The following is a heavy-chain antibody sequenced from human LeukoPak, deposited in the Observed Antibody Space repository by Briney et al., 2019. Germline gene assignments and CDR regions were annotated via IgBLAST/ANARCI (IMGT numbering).Heavy chain of an antibody. Sequence: QPGGSLRLSCAASGFTFSNRGMNWVRQAPGKGLEWLSGISPRGGGTYYADSVKGRFTISRDNSKNTLYLQMNSLRAEDTAVYYCARNPGAYAFDIWGQGTMVTVSS. V-gene: IGHV3-23*01. CDR1: GFTFSNRG. CDR2: ISPRGGGT. CDR3: ARNPGAYAFDI. D-gene: IGHD3-10*01. J-gene: IGHJ3*02.